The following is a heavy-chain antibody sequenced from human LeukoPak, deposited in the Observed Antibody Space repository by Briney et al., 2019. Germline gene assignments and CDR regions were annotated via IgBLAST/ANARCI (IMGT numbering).Heavy chain of an antibody. D-gene: IGHD1-26*01. J-gene: IGHJ4*02. Sequence: KPSETLSLTCAVSGGSISSSNWRSWVRQPPGKGLEWIGEIYHSGSTNYNPSLKSRVTISVDTSKNQFSLKLSSVTAADTAVYYCARGTQLWNGYIVGATTFTKWGQGTLVTVSS. CDR3: ARGTQLWNGYIVGATTFTK. V-gene: IGHV4-4*02. CDR2: IYHSGST. CDR1: GGSISSSNW.